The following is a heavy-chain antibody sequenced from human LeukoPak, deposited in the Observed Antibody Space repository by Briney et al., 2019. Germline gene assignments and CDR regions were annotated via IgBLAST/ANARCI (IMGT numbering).Heavy chain of an antibody. CDR1: GFTFSSYS. D-gene: IGHD6-13*01. J-gene: IGHJ4*02. V-gene: IGHV3-21*01. CDR3: ARDEAAAGTASH. CDR2: ISSSSSYI. Sequence: PGGSLRLSCAASGFTFSSYSMNWVRQAPGKGLEWVSSISSSSSYIYYADSVKGRFTISRDNAKNSLYLQMNSLRAEDTAVYYCARDEAAAGTASHWGQGTLVTVSS.